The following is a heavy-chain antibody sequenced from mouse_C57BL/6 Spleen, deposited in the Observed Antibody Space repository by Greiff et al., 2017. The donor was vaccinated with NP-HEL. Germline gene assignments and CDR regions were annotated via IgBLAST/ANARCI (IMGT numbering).Heavy chain of an antibody. Sequence: QVQLKQSGPELVKPGASVKISCKASGYSFTSYYIHWVKQRPGQGLEWIGWIYPGSGNTKYNEKFKGKATLTADTSSSTAYMQLSSLTSEDSAVYYCARFGIGLRPFDYWGQGTTLTVSS. J-gene: IGHJ2*01. D-gene: IGHD2-4*01. CDR2: IYPGSGNT. CDR3: ARFGIGLRPFDY. V-gene: IGHV1-66*01. CDR1: GYSFTSYY.